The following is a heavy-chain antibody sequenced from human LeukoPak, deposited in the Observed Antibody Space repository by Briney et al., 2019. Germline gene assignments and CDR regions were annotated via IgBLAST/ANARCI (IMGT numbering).Heavy chain of an antibody. D-gene: IGHD3-9*01. Sequence: SAKVSCKASGFTFTSSAVQWVRQARGQRLEWIGWIVVGSGNTNYAQKFQERVTITRDMSTSTAYMELSSLRSEDTAVYYCARVSPYYDILTGPIPPYYHYGMDVWGQGTTVTVSS. CDR1: GFTFTSSA. CDR2: IVVGSGNT. CDR3: ARVSPYYDILTGPIPPYYHYGMDV. V-gene: IGHV1-58*01. J-gene: IGHJ6*02.